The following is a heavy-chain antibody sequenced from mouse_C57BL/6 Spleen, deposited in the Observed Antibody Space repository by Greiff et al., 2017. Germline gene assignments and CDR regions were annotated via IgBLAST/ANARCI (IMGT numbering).Heavy chain of an antibody. J-gene: IGHJ3*01. CDR3: ARYYDYDEEFAY. D-gene: IGHD2-4*01. V-gene: IGHV1-22*01. CDR1: GYTFTDYN. CDR2: INPNNGGT. Sequence: EVQLQQSGPELVKPGASVKMSCKASGYTFTDYNMHWVKQSHGKSLEWIGYINPNNGGTSYNQKFKGKATLTVNKSSSTAYMELRSLTSEDSAVYYCARYYDYDEEFAYWGQGTLVTVSA.